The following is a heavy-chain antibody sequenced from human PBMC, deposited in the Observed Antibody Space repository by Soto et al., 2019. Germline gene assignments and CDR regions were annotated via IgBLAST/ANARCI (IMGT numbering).Heavy chain of an antibody. CDR2: IYYSGST. V-gene: IGHV4-31*03. Sequence: SETLSLTCTVSGGSISRGGYYWSWIRQHPGKGLEWIGYIYYSGSTYYNPSLKSRVTISVDTSKNQFSLKLSSVTAADTAVYYCARENSGYESDAFDIWGQGTMVTVSS. CDR3: ARENSGYESDAFDI. D-gene: IGHD5-12*01. CDR1: GGSISRGGYY. J-gene: IGHJ3*02.